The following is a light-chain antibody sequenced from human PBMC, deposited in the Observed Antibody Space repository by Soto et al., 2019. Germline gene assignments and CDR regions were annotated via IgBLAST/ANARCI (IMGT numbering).Light chain of an antibody. V-gene: IGKV1-9*01. CDR2: AAS. J-gene: IGKJ1*01. Sequence: DIQLTQSPSFLSASVGDRVTITCRASQDISNYLAWYQQRPGKAPKLLIYAASTLQSGVPSRFSGGRSGTEFTLTINSLQPEDCATYYCQQLHSYPRAFGQGTKVEIK. CDR3: QQLHSYPRA. CDR1: QDISNY.